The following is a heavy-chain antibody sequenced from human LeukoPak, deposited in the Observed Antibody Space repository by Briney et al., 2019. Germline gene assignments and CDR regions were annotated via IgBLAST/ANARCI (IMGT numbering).Heavy chain of an antibody. CDR2: ISWNSGTT. V-gene: IGHV3-20*04. D-gene: IGHD2-2*01. Sequence: GGSLRLSCTASGFMFSSFWMSWVRQAPGKGLEWVSGISWNSGTTGYADSVKGRFTISRDNAKNSLYLQMNSLRAEDTAVYYCAREGYCSSTSCQLDAFDIWGQGTMVTVSS. J-gene: IGHJ3*02. CDR1: GFMFSSFW. CDR3: AREGYCSSTSCQLDAFDI.